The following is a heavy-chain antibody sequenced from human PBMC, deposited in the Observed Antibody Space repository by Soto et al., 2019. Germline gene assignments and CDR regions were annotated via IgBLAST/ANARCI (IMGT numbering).Heavy chain of an antibody. Sequence: VASVKVSCKASGGTFSSYAISWVRQAPGQGLEWMGGIIPIFGTANYAQKFQGRVTITADESTSTAYMELSSLRSEDTAVYYCARVKRRGFLAYFDYWGQGTLVTVSS. J-gene: IGHJ4*02. D-gene: IGHD3-10*01. V-gene: IGHV1-69*13. CDR2: IIPIFGTA. CDR3: ARVKRRGFLAYFDY. CDR1: GGTFSSYA.